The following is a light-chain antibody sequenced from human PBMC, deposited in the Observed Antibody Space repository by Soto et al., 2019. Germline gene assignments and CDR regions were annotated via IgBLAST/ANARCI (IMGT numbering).Light chain of an antibody. V-gene: IGLV2-11*01. J-gene: IGLJ1*01. CDR1: SSDVGTYNF. Sequence: QSALTQPRSVSGSPGQSVTISCTGTSSDVGTYNFVSWYQQHPGKAPKDVIYDVSQRPSGVPDRFSGSKSGNTASLSISGLQGEDEADYYCCSYAGRSAYFVFGTGTKVTVL. CDR2: DVS. CDR3: CSYAGRSAYFV.